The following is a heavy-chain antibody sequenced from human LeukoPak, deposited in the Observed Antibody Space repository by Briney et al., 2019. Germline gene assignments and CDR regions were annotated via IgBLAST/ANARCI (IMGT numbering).Heavy chain of an antibody. J-gene: IGHJ4*02. CDR3: AKDSSGSRTFDY. CDR2: ISGSGGST. Sequence: TGGSLRLSCAASGFTFSSYAMSWVRQAPGKGLEWVSAISGSGGSTYYADSVKGRFTISRDNSKNTLYLQMNSLRAEDTAVYYCAKDSSGSRTFDYWGQGTLVTVSS. CDR1: GFTFSSYA. V-gene: IGHV3-23*01. D-gene: IGHD1-26*01.